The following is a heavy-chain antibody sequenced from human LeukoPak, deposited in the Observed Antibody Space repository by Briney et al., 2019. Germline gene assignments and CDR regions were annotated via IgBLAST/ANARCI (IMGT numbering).Heavy chain of an antibody. CDR1: GGSFSGYY. CDR3: AKVKAIAAAGTDDY. V-gene: IGHV4-34*01. D-gene: IGHD6-13*01. J-gene: IGHJ4*02. Sequence: SETLSLTCAVYGGSFSGYYWRWIRQPPGKGLEWIGEINNSGSTNYNPSLKSRVTISVDTSKNQFSLKLSSVTAADTAVYYCAKVKAIAAAGTDDYWGQGTLVTVSS. CDR2: INNSGST.